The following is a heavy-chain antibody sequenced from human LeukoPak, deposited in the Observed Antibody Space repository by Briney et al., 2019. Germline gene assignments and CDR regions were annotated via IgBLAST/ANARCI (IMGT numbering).Heavy chain of an antibody. V-gene: IGHV4-4*07. CDR1: GGSISSYY. J-gene: IGHJ4*02. Sequence: PSETLSLTCTVSGGSISSYYWSWIRQPAGKGLEWIGRIYTSGSTNYNPSLKSRVTMSVDTSKNQFSLKLSSVTAADTAVYYCARDGPWLYSSSWSPFDYWGRGTLVTVSS. D-gene: IGHD6-13*01. CDR2: IYTSGST. CDR3: ARDGPWLYSSSWSPFDY.